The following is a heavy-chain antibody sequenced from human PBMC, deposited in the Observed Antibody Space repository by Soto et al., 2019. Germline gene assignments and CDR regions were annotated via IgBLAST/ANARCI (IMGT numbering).Heavy chain of an antibody. D-gene: IGHD2-21*02. CDR1: GFTFSSYD. CDR2: IGTAGDT. V-gene: IGHV3-13*01. Sequence: GGSLRLSYAASGFTFSSYDMHWVRQATGKGLEWVSAIGTAGDTYYPGSVKGRFTISRENAKNSLYLQMNSLRAGDTAVYYCARASSGLAYCGGDCYAFDYWGQGTLVTVSS. J-gene: IGHJ4*02. CDR3: ARASSGLAYCGGDCYAFDY.